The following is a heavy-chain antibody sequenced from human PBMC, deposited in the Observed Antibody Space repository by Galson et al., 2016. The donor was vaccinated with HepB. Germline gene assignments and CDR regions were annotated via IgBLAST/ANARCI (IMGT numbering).Heavy chain of an antibody. CDR2: IFPFSGAA. D-gene: IGHD6-19*01. CDR3: ARDRSRRGWYPYFYGMDV. V-gene: IGHV1-69*13. Sequence: SVKVSCKASGGTFSTERISWVRQAPGQGLEWMGGIFPFSGAAHYALKFQGKVTITADESTSTAYMDVRSLRSEDAAVYYCARDRSRRGWYPYFYGMDVWGQGTTVTVSS. J-gene: IGHJ6*02. CDR1: GGTFSTER.